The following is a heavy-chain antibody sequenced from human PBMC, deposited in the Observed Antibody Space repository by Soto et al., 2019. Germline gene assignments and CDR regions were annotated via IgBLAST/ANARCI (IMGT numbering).Heavy chain of an antibody. CDR1: GGTFSSYA. V-gene: IGHV1-69*13. CDR3: ARDQDGVAWETGGMDV. CDR2: IIPIFGTA. Sequence: SVKVSCKASGGTFSSYAISWVRQAPGQGLEWMGGIIPIFGTANYAQKFQGRVTITADESTSTAYMELSSLRSEDTAVYYCARDQDGVAWETGGMDVWGQGTTVTVSS. D-gene: IGHD1-26*01. J-gene: IGHJ6*02.